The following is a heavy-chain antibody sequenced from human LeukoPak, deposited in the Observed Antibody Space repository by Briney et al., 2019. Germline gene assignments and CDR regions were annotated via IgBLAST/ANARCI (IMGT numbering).Heavy chain of an antibody. J-gene: IGHJ4*02. CDR2: INPNSGGT. CDR1: GYTFTGYY. V-gene: IGHV1-2*06. Sequence: ASVKVSCKASGYTFTGYYMHWVRQAPGQGLEWMGRINPNSGGTNYAQKFQGRVTMTTDTSTSTAYMELRSLRSDDTAVYYCAREAGSGSYNYWGQGTLVTVSS. D-gene: IGHD1-26*01. CDR3: AREAGSGSYNY.